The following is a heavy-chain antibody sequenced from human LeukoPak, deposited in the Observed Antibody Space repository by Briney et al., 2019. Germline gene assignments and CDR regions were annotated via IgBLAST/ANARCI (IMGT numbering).Heavy chain of an antibody. J-gene: IGHJ4*02. CDR3: ANLHTVSTSVP. Sequence: GGSLRLSCAASGFTFNTYGMNWVRQGPGKGLEWVPGISDSGGSTYYADSVKGRFTISRDNSKNTLYLQMNSLRAEDTAVYYCANLHTVSTSVPWGQGTLVTVSS. CDR2: ISDSGGST. CDR1: GFTFNTYG. V-gene: IGHV3-23*01. D-gene: IGHD4-17*01.